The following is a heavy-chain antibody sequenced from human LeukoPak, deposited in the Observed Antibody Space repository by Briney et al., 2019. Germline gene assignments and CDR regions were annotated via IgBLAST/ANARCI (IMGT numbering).Heavy chain of an antibody. CDR2: ISPKIGDT. CDR1: GYTFSDYY. J-gene: IGHJ4*02. CDR3: ARGRTVAGIGFFDY. D-gene: IGHD6-19*01. V-gene: IGHV1-2*06. Sequence: ASVKVCCKASGYTFSDYYIHWVRQAPGQGLEWMGRISPKIGDTSYAQQFQGRVTMTRDTSISTVYMELSSLKSDDAAVYYCARGRTVAGIGFFDYWGQGILVTVSS.